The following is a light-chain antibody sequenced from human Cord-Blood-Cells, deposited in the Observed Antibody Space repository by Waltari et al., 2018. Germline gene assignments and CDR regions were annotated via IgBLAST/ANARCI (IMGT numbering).Light chain of an antibody. CDR3: CSYAGSWV. J-gene: IGLJ3*02. Sequence: QSALTQPASVSGSPGQSITISSTGPSSAVGSYNLVSWYQQHPGKAPKLMIYEGSKRPSGVSNRFSGSKSGNTASLTISGLQAEDEADYYCCSYAGSWVFGGGTKLTVL. CDR1: SSAVGSYNL. V-gene: IGLV2-23*01. CDR2: EGS.